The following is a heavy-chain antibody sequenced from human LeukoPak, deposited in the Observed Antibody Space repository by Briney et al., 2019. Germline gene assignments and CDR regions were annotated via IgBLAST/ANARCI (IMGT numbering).Heavy chain of an antibody. CDR3: ARWSSSFDY. CDR2: IYYSGST. CDR1: GGSISSYY. J-gene: IGHJ4*02. V-gene: IGHV4-59*01. Sequence: SETLSLTCTVSGGSISSYYWSWIRQPPVKGLEWIGYIYYSGSTNYNPSLKSRVTISVDTSKNQFSLKLSSVTAADAAVYYCARWSSSFDYWGQGTLVTVSS.